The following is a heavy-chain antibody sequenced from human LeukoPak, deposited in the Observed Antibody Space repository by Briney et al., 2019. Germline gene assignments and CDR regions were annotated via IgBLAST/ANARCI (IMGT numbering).Heavy chain of an antibody. V-gene: IGHV4-59*12. D-gene: IGHD3-22*01. CDR3: ARGLYYYDSSGYYDY. Sequence: SETLSLTCTVSGGSISSYYWSWIRQPPGKGLEWIGYIYHSGSTNYNPSLKSRVTISVDTSKNQFSLKLSSVTAADTAVYYCARGLYYYDSSGYYDYWGQGTLVTVSS. CDR1: GGSISSYY. CDR2: IYHSGST. J-gene: IGHJ4*02.